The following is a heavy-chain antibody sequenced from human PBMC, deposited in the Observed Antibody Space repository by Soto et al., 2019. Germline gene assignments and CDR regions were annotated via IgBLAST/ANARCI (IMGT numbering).Heavy chain of an antibody. CDR3: ARSVAHTSERNEYFDY. CDR2: IYYSGST. D-gene: IGHD6-19*01. Sequence: KPSETLSLTCTVSGGSISSGGYYWSWIRQHPGKGLEWIGYIYYSGSTYYNPSLKSRVTISVDTSKNQFSLKLSSVTAADTAVYYCARSVAHTSERNEYFDYWGQGTLVTVSS. CDR1: GGSISSGGYY. V-gene: IGHV4-31*03. J-gene: IGHJ4*02.